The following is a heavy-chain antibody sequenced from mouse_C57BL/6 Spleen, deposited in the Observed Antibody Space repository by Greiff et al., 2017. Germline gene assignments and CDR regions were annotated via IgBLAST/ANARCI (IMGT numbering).Heavy chain of an antibody. CDR2: IHPNSGST. Sequence: QVQLQQPGAELVKPGASVKLSCKASGYTFTSYWMHWVKQRPGQGLEWIGMIHPNSGSTNYNEKFKSKATLTVDKSSSTAYMQLSSLTSEDSAVLYCARSLCDRSFDYWRRSTTLTVSS. J-gene: IGHJ2*01. CDR3: ARSLCDRSFDY. CDR1: GYTFTSYW. V-gene: IGHV1-64*01.